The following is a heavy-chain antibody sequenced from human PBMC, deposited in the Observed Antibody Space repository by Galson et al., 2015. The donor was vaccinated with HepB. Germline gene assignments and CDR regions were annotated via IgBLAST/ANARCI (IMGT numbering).Heavy chain of an antibody. J-gene: IGHJ4*02. Sequence: SLRLSCAASGVIFTSHAMSWVRQAPGKGMECVSIINGNGDSTVYADSVKGRFTISRDNSKNTLYLQMSSLRAEDTATYYCVKSDCSQTDCRRFDCWGQGTLVTVSS. D-gene: IGHD2-15*01. CDR3: VKSDCSQTDCRRFDC. CDR1: GVIFTSHA. V-gene: IGHV3-23*01. CDR2: INGNGDST.